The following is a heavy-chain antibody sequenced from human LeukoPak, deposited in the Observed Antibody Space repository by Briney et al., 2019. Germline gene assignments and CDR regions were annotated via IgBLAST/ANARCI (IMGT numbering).Heavy chain of an antibody. CDR3: AKDWDYYGSGRIDY. V-gene: IGHV3-9*01. CDR2: ISWNSGSI. Sequence: PGGSLRLSCAASGFTFDDYAMHWVRQAPGKGLEWVSGISWNSGSIAYADSVKGRFTISRDNSKNSLYLQMNSLRTEDTALYYCAKDWDYYGSGRIDYWGQGTLVTVSS. CDR1: GFTFDDYA. J-gene: IGHJ4*02. D-gene: IGHD3-10*01.